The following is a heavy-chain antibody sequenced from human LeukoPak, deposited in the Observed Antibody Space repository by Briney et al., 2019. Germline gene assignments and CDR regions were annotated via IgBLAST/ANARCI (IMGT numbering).Heavy chain of an antibody. J-gene: IGHJ4*02. CDR3: ASIKYSSDGSYYFDY. V-gene: IGHV4-4*09. Sequence: SETLSLTCTVSGGSISSYYWSWIRQPPGKGLERIGYIYTSGSTNYNPSLKSRVTISVDTSKNQFSLKLSSVTAADTAVYYCASIKYSSDGSYYFDYWGQGTLVTVSS. D-gene: IGHD6-25*01. CDR1: GGSISSYY. CDR2: IYTSGST.